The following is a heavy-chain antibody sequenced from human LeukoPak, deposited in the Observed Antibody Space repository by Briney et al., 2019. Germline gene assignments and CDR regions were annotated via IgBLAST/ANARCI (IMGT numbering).Heavy chain of an antibody. CDR1: GYTFTGYY. J-gene: IGHJ5*02. CDR2: INPNSGGT. CDR3: ARGQDSSGRYPIWFDP. Sequence: EASVKVSCKASGYTFTGYYMHWVRQAPGQGLEWMGWINPNSGGTNYAQKFQGRVTMTRDTSISTAYMELSRLRSDDTAVYYCARGQDSSGRYPIWFDPWGQGTLVTVSS. D-gene: IGHD6-19*01. V-gene: IGHV1-2*02.